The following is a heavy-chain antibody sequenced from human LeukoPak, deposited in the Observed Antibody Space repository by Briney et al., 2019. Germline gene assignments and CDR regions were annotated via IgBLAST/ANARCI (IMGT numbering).Heavy chain of an antibody. D-gene: IGHD6-19*01. CDR1: GFTFSSYT. CDR2: ITSSGSYI. V-gene: IGHV3-21*04. Sequence: GGSLRLSCAASGFTFSSYTMNWVRQAPGKGLEWVSSITSSGSYIYYADSVKGRFTISRDNSKNTLFLRMNSLRDEDTAIYYCTNGGIYTTGWYRTLALWGQGTMVTVS. J-gene: IGHJ3*01. CDR3: TNGGIYTTGWYRTLAL.